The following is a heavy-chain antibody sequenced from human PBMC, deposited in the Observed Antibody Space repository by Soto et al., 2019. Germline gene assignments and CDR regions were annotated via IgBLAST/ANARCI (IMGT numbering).Heavy chain of an antibody. Sequence: SETLSLTCTVSGGSISSSSYYWGWIRQPPGKGLEWIGSIYYSGSTYYNPSLKSRVTISVDTSKNQFSLKLSSVTAADTAVYYCARVQGSVGATTIGYWGQGTMVTVSS. CDR3: ARVQGSVGATTIGY. D-gene: IGHD1-26*01. J-gene: IGHJ4*02. V-gene: IGHV4-39*01. CDR1: GGSISSSSYY. CDR2: IYYSGST.